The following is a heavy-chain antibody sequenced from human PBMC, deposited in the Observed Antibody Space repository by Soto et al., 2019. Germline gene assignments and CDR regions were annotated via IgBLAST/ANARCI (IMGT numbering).Heavy chain of an antibody. CDR2: IDNAGSSA. D-gene: IGHD1-26*01. Sequence: EVQLVESGGGLVQPGGSLRLSCAASGFTFSIYWMHWVRQAPGKGPVWVSRIDNAGSSARYADSVKGRFTISRDNAKNTVYLQMNSLRAEVTAVYYCTRVGGSVSGMDVWGQGTTVTLSS. CDR3: TRVGGSVSGMDV. J-gene: IGHJ6*02. V-gene: IGHV3-74*01. CDR1: GFTFSIYW.